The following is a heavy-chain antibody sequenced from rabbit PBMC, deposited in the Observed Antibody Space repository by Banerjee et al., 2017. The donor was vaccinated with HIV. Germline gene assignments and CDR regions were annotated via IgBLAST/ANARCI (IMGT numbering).Heavy chain of an antibody. CDR1: GFSFSSSYW. Sequence: QSLEESGGDLVKPGASLTLTCTASGFSFSSSYWICWVRQAPGKGLEWIACIYAGSSGSTYYASWAKGRFTISKTSSTTVTLQMTSLTAADTATYFCARYAYWYHNYPNLWGPGTLVTVS. V-gene: IGHV1S40*01. J-gene: IGHJ4*01. CDR3: ARYAYWYHNYPNL. CDR2: IYAGSSGST. D-gene: IGHD6-1*01.